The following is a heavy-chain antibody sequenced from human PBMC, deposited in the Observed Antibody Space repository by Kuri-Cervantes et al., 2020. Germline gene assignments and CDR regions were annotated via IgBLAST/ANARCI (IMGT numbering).Heavy chain of an antibody. CDR2: IIPIFGTA. J-gene: IGHJ3*02. D-gene: IGHD3-22*01. Sequence: SVKVSCKASGYTFSSYGINWVRQAPGQGLEWMGGIIPIFGTANYAQKFQGRVTITADKSTSTAYMELSSLRSEDTAVYYCATARVVVPPGLGIWGQGTMVTVSS. CDR3: ATARVVVPPGLGI. CDR1: GYTFSSYG. V-gene: IGHV1-69*06.